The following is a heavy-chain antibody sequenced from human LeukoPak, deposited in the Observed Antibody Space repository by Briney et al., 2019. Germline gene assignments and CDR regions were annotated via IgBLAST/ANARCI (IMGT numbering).Heavy chain of an antibody. CDR2: IYYSGST. Sequence: SETLSLTCTVSGGSISSGDYYWSWIRQPPGKGLEWIGYIYYSGSTYYNPSLKSRVTISVDTSKNQFSLKLSSVTAADTAVYYCASWDSSGYYCDYWGQGTLVTVSS. V-gene: IGHV4-30-4*01. CDR1: GGSISSGDYY. D-gene: IGHD3-22*01. CDR3: ASWDSSGYYCDY. J-gene: IGHJ4*02.